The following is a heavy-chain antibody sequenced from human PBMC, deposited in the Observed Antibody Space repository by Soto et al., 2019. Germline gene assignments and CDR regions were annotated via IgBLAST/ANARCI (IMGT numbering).Heavy chain of an antibody. CDR1: GGSISSSSYY. D-gene: IGHD2-15*01. CDR2: IYYSGST. V-gene: IGHV4-39*07. CDR3: ARAVVTKYHY. Sequence: SETLSLTCTVSGGSISSSSYYWGWIRQPPGKGLEWIGSIYYSGSTYYNPSLKSRVTISVDTSKNQFSLKLSSVTAADTAVYYCARAVVTKYHYWGPGTLVTVSS. J-gene: IGHJ4*02.